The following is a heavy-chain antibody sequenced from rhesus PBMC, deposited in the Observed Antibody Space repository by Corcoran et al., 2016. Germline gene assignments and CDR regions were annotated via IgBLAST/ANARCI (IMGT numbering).Heavy chain of an antibody. D-gene: IGHD5-24*01. CDR2: ISYTGGST. CDR3: ARGVWTAGTPNYFDY. CDR1: GFSFSDYY. V-gene: IGHV3S18*01. Sequence: EVQLVESGGGLVQPGGSLRLSCAASGFSFSDYYMYWVRQAPGKGLEWVSGISYTGGSTNYADSVKGRFTISRENAKNTLYLQMDSLRAEDTAVYYCARGVWTAGTPNYFDYWGQGVLVTVSS. J-gene: IGHJ4*01.